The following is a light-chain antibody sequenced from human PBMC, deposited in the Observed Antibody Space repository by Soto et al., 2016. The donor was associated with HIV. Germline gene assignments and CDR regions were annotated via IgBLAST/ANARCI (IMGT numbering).Light chain of an antibody. CDR2: QDN. Sequence: SYELTQPPSVSVSPGQTATITCSGDKLGDTYACWYQQKPGQSPVLVIYQDNKRPSGIPERYSGSNSGNTATLTISGTQAMDEADYYCQAWDSSTVVFGGGTK. J-gene: IGLJ2*01. V-gene: IGLV3-1*01. CDR1: KLGDTY. CDR3: QAWDSSTVV.